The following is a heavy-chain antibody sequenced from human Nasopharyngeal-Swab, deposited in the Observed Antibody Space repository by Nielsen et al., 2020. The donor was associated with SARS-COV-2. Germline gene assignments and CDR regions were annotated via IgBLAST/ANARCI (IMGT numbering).Heavy chain of an antibody. CDR1: GYTFTNYG. J-gene: IGHJ3*01. D-gene: IGHD1-26*01. V-gene: IGHV1-18*04. CDR3: ARLHSVG. CDR2: ISPYNENT. Sequence: ASVKVSCKASGYTFTNYGITWVRQAPGQGLEWMGWISPYNENTNYAQKFQGRVALTTDTSTNTAYMELRSLTSDDTAVYYCARLHSVGWGPGTLVTVSS.